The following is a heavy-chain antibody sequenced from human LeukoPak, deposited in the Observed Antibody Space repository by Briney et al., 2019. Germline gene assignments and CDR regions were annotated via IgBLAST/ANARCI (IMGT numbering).Heavy chain of an antibody. D-gene: IGHD3-22*01. J-gene: IGHJ4*02. CDR2: ISYDGSNK. Sequence: GGSLRLSCAASGFTFSSYAMHWVRQAPGKGLEWVAVISYDGSNKYYADSVKGRFTISRDNSKNTLYLQMNSLRAEDTAVYYCARSRGESGSGYYYCFDYWGQGTLVTVSS. CDR1: GFTFSSYA. CDR3: ARSRGESGSGYYYCFDY. V-gene: IGHV3-30-3*01.